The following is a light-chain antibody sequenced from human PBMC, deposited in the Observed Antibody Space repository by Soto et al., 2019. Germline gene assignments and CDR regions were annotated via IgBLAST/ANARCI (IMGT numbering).Light chain of an antibody. V-gene: IGLV1-51*01. Sequence: QSVLTQPPSVSAAPGQTVTISCSGSRSAVGQKYVSWYQHLPGTAPKLLIYGNDKRPSGIPDRFSASKSGTSATLVITGLQAGDEADYYCATWDTRLTSRGGDAVGIGTKPTVL. J-gene: IGLJ1*01. CDR2: GND. CDR3: ATWDTRLTSRGGDA. CDR1: RSAVGQKY.